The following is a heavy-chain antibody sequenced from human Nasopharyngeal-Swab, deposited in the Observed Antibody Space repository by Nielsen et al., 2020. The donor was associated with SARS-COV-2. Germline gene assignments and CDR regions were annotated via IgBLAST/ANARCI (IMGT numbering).Heavy chain of an antibody. J-gene: IGHJ5*02. CDR3: ARRPISAAVNWFDP. Sequence: PGKGLEWIGSIYYGGSTYYNPSLKSRVTISVDTSKNQLSLNLSSVTAADTAVYYCARRPISAAVNWFDPWSQGTLVTVSS. V-gene: IGHV4-39*01. CDR2: IYYGGST. D-gene: IGHD6-13*01.